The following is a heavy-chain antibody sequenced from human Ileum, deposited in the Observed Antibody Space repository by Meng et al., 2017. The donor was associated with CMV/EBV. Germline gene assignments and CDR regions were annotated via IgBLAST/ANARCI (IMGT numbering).Heavy chain of an antibody. CDR1: GGSFSSFS. CDR2: INHRGTT. Sequence: VPVKQGGAGLLKPSETLSLTCGVNGGSFSSFSWTWIRQPPGKGPEWIGDINHRGTTNYSPSLKSRVTISIDTSKKQFSLRLSSLTAADTAVYYCTRGRVGDWGFDFWGQGTLVTVSS. V-gene: IGHV4-34*02. J-gene: IGHJ4*02. CDR3: TRGRVGDWGFDF. D-gene: IGHD1-26*01.